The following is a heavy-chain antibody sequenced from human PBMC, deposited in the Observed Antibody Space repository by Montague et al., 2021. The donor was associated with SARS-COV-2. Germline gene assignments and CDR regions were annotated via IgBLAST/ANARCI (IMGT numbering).Heavy chain of an antibody. D-gene: IGHD3-22*01. CDR1: GGSFSDYY. V-gene: IGHV4-34*01. CDR2: VNHSGRI. CDR3: ARGRVDTTMILVAFTGAAHYFDS. Sequence: SETRSLTCAVYGGSFSDYYWTWIRQPPGKGLEWLGEVNHSGRINYNPSLKSRITISVDTSKNQFSLRLSSVTAADTAVYYCARGRVDTTMILVAFTGAAHYFDSWGQGTLVSVSS. J-gene: IGHJ4*02.